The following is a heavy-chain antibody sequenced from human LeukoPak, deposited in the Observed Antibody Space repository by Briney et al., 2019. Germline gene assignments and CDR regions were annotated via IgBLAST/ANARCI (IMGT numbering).Heavy chain of an antibody. V-gene: IGHV3-23*01. CDR3: ANEQWLVPNHFDP. CDR2: INDGGGST. Sequence: GGSLRLSCAAAGFTLSNYAMSWVRQAPGKGLEWVSSINDGGGSTYYADSVKGRFTISRDNSKNTLYLQMNNLRAEDTAIYFCANEQWLVPNHFDPWGQGTLVTVSS. J-gene: IGHJ5*02. D-gene: IGHD6-19*01. CDR1: GFTLSNYA.